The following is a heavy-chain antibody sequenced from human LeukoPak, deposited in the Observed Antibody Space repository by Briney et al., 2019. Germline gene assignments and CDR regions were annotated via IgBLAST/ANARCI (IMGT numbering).Heavy chain of an antibody. D-gene: IGHD3-22*01. Sequence: GASVKVSCKASGCTFTSYDINWVRQATGQGLEWMGWMNPNSGNTGYAQKFQGRVTMTRNTSISTAYMELSSLRSEDTAVYYCARANSYDSSGHYYEFDYWGQGTLVTVSS. CDR1: GCTFTSYD. CDR2: MNPNSGNT. CDR3: ARANSYDSSGHYYEFDY. J-gene: IGHJ4*02. V-gene: IGHV1-8*01.